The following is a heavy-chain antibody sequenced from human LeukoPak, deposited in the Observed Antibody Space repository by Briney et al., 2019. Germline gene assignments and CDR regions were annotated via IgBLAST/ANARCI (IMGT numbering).Heavy chain of an antibody. D-gene: IGHD3-10*01. J-gene: IGHJ4*02. CDR2: INPNRGRT. CDR1: GYTFTGYY. CDR3: ARDFYYGSGSN. V-gene: IGHV1-2*06. Sequence: ASVKVSCKASGYTFTGYYMHWVRQAPGQGLEWMGRINPNRGRTNYAQKFQGRVTITRDTSISTAYMELSRLRSDDTAVYYCARDFYYGSGSNWGQGTLVTVSS.